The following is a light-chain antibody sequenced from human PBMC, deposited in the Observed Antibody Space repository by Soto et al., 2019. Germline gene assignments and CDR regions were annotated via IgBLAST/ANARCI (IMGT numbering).Light chain of an antibody. CDR2: EVS. CDR1: SSDVGGYNF. CDR3: SSYSNINTLL. J-gene: IGLJ2*01. Sequence: QSALTQPPSASGSPGQSVTVSCTGTSSDVGGYNFVSWYQQHPGKVPKLMLYEVSKRPSGVPDRFSGSKSGNTASLTVSGLQAEDEADYYCSSYSNINTLLSGGGTKLTVL. V-gene: IGLV2-8*01.